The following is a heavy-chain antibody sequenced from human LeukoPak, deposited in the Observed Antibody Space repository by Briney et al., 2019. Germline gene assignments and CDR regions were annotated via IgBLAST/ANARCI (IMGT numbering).Heavy chain of an antibody. CDR1: GFTFSSYS. V-gene: IGHV3-21*01. CDR2: ISSSSSYI. CDR3: ARGRDYCSSTSCYTADWFDP. J-gene: IGHJ5*02. Sequence: GGSLRLSCAASGFTFSSYSMNWVRQAPGKGLEWVSSISSSSSYIYYADSVKGRFTISRDNAKNSLYLQMNSLRAEDTAVYYCARGRDYCSSTSCYTADWFDPWGQGTLVTVSS. D-gene: IGHD2-2*02.